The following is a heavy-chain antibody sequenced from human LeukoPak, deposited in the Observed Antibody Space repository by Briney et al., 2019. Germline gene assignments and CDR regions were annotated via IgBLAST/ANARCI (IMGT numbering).Heavy chain of an antibody. CDR3: AREGGFYRPLDY. J-gene: IGHJ4*02. V-gene: IGHV4-4*02. D-gene: IGHD3-3*01. Sequence: SETLSLTCDVSGGYVTSTNWWTWVRQPPGKGLEWIGEVHLDGRTNYNPSLKSRLIMSMDLPENHISLNLTSVTAADTAVYYCAREGGFYRPLDYSGQGTLVTVSS. CDR2: VHLDGRT. CDR1: GGYVTSTNW.